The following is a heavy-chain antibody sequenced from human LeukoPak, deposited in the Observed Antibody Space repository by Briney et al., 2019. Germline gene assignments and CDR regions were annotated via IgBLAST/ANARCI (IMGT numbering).Heavy chain of an antibody. CDR2: IYHSGST. V-gene: IGHV4-4*02. D-gene: IGHD6-19*01. Sequence: PSETLSLTCAVSGGSISSSNWWSWVRQPPGKGLEWIGEIYHSGSTNYNPSLKSRVTISVDTSKNQFSLNLSSVTAADTAVYYCARVFSVAGTFDYWGQGTLVTVSS. CDR3: ARVFSVAGTFDY. J-gene: IGHJ4*02. CDR1: GGSISSSNW.